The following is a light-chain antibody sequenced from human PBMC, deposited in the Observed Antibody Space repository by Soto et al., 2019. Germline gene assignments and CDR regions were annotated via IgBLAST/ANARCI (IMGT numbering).Light chain of an antibody. CDR3: QRYGASSFT. Sequence: EIVLTQSPGTLSLSPGERATLSCRASQSVDSSYLSWYQHKPGQAPRLLIYATSSRATGIPDRFSGSGSGTDFTLTISRLKPEDFAVYYCQRYGASSFTFGQGTNLEIK. J-gene: IGKJ2*01. V-gene: IGKV3-20*01. CDR2: ATS. CDR1: QSVDSSY.